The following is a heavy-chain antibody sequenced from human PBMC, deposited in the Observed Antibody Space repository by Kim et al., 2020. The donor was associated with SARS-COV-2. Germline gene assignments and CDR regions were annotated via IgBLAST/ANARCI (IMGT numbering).Heavy chain of an antibody. CDR1: GFIFSFYA. J-gene: IGHJ4*02. CDR3: VRFPRNAYDY. D-gene: IGHD5-12*01. V-gene: IGHV3-64D*06. CDR2: IYDNGGST. Sequence: GGSLRLSCSASGFIFSFYAMHWVRQAPGKGLEYVSGIYDNGGSTYYADSVKGRFNISRDNSKNMLYLQMSSLRAEDTAVYYCVRFPRNAYDYWGQGTLVTVSS.